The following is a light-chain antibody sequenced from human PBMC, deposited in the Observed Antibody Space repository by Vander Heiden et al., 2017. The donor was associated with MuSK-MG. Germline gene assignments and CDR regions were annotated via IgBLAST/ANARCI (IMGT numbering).Light chain of an antibody. V-gene: IGKV2-28*01. CDR2: LGS. CDR3: MQALQTPRT. Sequence: DIVLTQSPLSLPVTPGEPASISCRSSQSLLHSNGYNYLHWYLQKSGQSPQLLVYLGSYRASGVPDRFSGSGSGTDFTLKISRVEAEDVGVYYCMQALQTPRTFGQGTKLGI. CDR1: QSLLHSNGYNY. J-gene: IGKJ2*01.